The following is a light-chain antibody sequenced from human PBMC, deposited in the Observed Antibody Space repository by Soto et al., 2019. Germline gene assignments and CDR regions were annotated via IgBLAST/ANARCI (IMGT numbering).Light chain of an antibody. Sequence: DIQMTQSPSSLSTSVGDRVTITCRASQSISSYLNWYQQKPGKAPKLLIHAASSLQSGVPSRFSGGGSGTDFKLTISSLQPEDFATYYCQQSYSTPFTFGPGTKVDLK. J-gene: IGKJ3*01. CDR2: AAS. CDR1: QSISSY. V-gene: IGKV1-39*01. CDR3: QQSYSTPFT.